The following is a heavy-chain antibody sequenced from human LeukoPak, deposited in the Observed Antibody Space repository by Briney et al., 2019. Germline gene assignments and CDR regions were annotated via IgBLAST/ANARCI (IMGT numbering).Heavy chain of an antibody. D-gene: IGHD6-13*01. V-gene: IGHV1-3*01. J-gene: IGHJ4*02. CDR2: INAGNGNT. CDR3: ARDPGIAAAGTMDY. CDR1: GYTFTSYA. Sequence: GASVKVSCKASGYTFTSYAMHWVRQAPGQRLEWMGWINAGNGNTKYSQKFQGRVTITRDTSASTAYMELSSLRSEDTAVYYCARDPGIAAAGTMDYWGQGTLVTVSS.